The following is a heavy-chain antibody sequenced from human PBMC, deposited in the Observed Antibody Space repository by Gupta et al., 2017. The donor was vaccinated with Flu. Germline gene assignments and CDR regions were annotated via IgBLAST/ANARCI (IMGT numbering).Heavy chain of an antibody. J-gene: IGHJ6*02. V-gene: IGHV3-13*01. D-gene: IGHD3-3*01. CDR3: AREITIFGPGYYGMDV. CDR2: IGTAGDT. CDR1: GFTFSSYD. Sequence: EVQLVESGGGLVQPGGSLRLSCAASGFTFSSYDLHWVRQATGKGLEWVSAIGTAGDTYYPGSVKGRFTISRENAKNSLYLQMNSLRAGDTAVYYYAREITIFGPGYYGMDVWGQGTTVTVSS.